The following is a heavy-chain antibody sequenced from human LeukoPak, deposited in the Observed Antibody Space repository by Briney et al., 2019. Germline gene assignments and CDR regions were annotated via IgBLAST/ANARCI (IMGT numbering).Heavy chain of an antibody. CDR2: IHPNSGDT. V-gene: IGHV1-2*02. J-gene: IGHJ4*02. CDR1: GYTFIGYY. D-gene: IGHD4-17*01. CDR3: AIHTGTNSFFDF. Sequence: ASVKVSCKASGYTFIGYYMHWVRQAPGQGLEWMGWIHPNSGDTTYAQSFQGRVTMTRDTSISTAYMELSRLRSDDTAVYYCAIHTGTNSFFDFWGQGTLGTVSS.